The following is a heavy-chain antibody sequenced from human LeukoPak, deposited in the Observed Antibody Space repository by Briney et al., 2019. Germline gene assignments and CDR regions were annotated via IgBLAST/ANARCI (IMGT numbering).Heavy chain of an antibody. D-gene: IGHD6-6*01. V-gene: IGHV1-8*01. CDR1: GYTFTSYD. Sequence: ASVKVSCKASGYTFTSYDINWVRQATGQGLEWMGWMNPNSGNTGYAQKFQGRVTMTRNTSISTAYMELSSLRSEDTAVYYCARDRGAARPGGYYYYMDAWGKGTTVTVSS. CDR2: MNPNSGNT. J-gene: IGHJ6*03. CDR3: ARDRGAARPGGYYYYMDA.